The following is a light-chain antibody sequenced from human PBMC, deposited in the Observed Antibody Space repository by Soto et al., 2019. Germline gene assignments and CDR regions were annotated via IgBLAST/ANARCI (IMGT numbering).Light chain of an antibody. CDR3: QQYNNWPPWT. J-gene: IGKJ1*01. CDR1: QSVSSN. Sequence: EIVMTQSPSTLSVSPGERATISCRASQSVSSNLTWYQQKPGQAPRLLIYGASTRGTGIPARFSGSGSVTEFTLTISSLRSEDFAVYYCQQYNNWPPWTFGQGTKLDI. CDR2: GAS. V-gene: IGKV3-15*01.